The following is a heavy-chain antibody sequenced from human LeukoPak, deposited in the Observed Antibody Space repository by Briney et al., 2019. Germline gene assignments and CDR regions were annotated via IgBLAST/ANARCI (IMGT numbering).Heavy chain of an antibody. V-gene: IGHV3-23*01. CDR1: GFTFSDYV. Sequence: GGSLRLSCAASGFTFSDYVMSWVRQAPGKGLEWVAGISGSGDYTYYADSVKGRFPIFRDNSKNTLFLQMNNLRVDDTAVYNCAREGASVGTYYSDYWGQGSLVLVSS. D-gene: IGHD2-21*02. CDR2: ISGSGDYT. CDR3: AREGASVGTYYSDY. J-gene: IGHJ4*02.